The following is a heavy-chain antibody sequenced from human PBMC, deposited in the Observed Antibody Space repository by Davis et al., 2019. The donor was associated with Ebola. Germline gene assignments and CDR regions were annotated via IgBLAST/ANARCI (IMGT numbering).Heavy chain of an antibody. CDR1: GFTFSSYG. CDR3: ARGKSDFWSGTSYYYYYMDV. CDR2: IWYDGSNK. V-gene: IGHV3-33*08. J-gene: IGHJ6*03. Sequence: PGGSLRLSCAASGFTFSSYGMHWVRQAPGKGLEWVAVIWYDGSNKYYADSVKGRFTISRDNSKNTLYLQMNSLRAEDTAVYYCARGKSDFWSGTSYYYYYMDVWGKGTTVTVSS. D-gene: IGHD3-3*01.